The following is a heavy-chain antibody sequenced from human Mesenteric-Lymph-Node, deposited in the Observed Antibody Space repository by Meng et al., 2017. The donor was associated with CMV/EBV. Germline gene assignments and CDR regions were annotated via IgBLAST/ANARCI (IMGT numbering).Heavy chain of an antibody. V-gene: IGHV3-30-3*01. D-gene: IGHD6-13*01. CDR1: GFSFSSHA. J-gene: IGHJ4*02. Sequence: GGSLRLSCAASGFSFSSHAIHWVRQAPGKGLEWVALISYDGNNKYYADSVKGRFTISRVSLQMNSLRPEDTAVYYCARDGEYSSSWWKYFDHWGQGTLDTVSS. CDR2: ISYDGNNK. CDR3: ARDGEYSSSWWKYFDH.